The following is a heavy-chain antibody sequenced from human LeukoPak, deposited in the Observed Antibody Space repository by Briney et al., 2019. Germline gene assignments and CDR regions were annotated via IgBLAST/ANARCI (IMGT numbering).Heavy chain of an antibody. V-gene: IGHV1-2*02. J-gene: IGHJ3*02. CDR3: ARRSTVSHDAFDI. CDR2: INPNSGGT. CDR1: GYTFTGYY. Sequence: ASVKVSCEASGYTFTGYYMHWVRQAPGQGLEWMGWINPNSGGTNYAQKFQGRVTMTRDTSISTAYMELSRLRSDDTAVYYCARRSTVSHDAFDIWGQGTMVTVSS. D-gene: IGHD4-17*01.